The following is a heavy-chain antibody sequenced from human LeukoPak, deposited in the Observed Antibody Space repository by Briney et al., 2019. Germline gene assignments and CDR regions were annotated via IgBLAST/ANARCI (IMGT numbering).Heavy chain of an antibody. D-gene: IGHD2-15*01. CDR2: IYYSGST. CDR1: GGSISSYY. J-gene: IGHJ4*02. V-gene: IGHV4-59*01. Sequence: PSETLSLTCTVSGGSISSYYWSWIRQPPGKGLEWIGYIYYSGSTNYNPSLKSRVTISVDTSKNQFSLKLSSVTAADTAVYYCARGFKEAGADPIVDYWGQGTLVTVSS. CDR3: ARGFKEAGADPIVDY.